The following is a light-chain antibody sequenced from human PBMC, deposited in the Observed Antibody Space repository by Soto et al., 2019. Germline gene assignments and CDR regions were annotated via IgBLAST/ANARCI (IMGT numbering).Light chain of an antibody. CDR2: AAS. V-gene: IGKV1-39*01. Sequence: DIQMTQSPSSLSASVGDRVTITCRASQSINTYLNWYQQRPGKAPNILIYAASSLQSGVPSRFSGSGSGTDFTLTISSLQPEDFATYYCQQSYGTLITFGQGTRLEIK. J-gene: IGKJ5*01. CDR3: QQSYGTLIT. CDR1: QSINTY.